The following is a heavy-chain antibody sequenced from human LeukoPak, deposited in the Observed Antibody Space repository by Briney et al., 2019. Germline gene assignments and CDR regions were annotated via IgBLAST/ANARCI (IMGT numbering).Heavy chain of an antibody. CDR3: ARVRDEYSSSWYYYYYMDV. Sequence: SETLSLTCAVYGGSFSGYYWSWIRQPPGKGLEWIGYIYYSGSTNYNPSLKSRVTISVDTSKNQFSLKLSSVTAADTAVYYCARVRDEYSSSWYYYYYMDVWGKGTTVTVSS. J-gene: IGHJ6*03. CDR2: IYYSGST. CDR1: GGSFSGYY. V-gene: IGHV4-59*01. D-gene: IGHD6-13*01.